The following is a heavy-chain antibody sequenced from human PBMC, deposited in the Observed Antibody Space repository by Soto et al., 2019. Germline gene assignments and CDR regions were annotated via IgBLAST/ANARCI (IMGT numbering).Heavy chain of an antibody. CDR3: ARTVAGTFGAPLDY. CDR2: INHSGST. D-gene: IGHD6-19*01. CDR1: GGSLGGYY. Sequence: LVPMSQTRGVCGGSLGGYYWSRISQNPGKGLEWIGEINHSGSTNYNPSLKSRVTISVDASKNQFSLKLSSVTAADTAVYYCARTVAGTFGAPLDYWGQGTLVTVSS. V-gene: IGHV4-34*01. J-gene: IGHJ4*02.